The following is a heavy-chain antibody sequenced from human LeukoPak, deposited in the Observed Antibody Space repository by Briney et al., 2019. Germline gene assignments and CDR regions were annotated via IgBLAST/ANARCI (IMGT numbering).Heavy chain of an antibody. V-gene: IGHV1-69*04. Sequence: SVKVSCKASGGTFSSYAISWVRQAPGQGLEWMGRIIPILGIANYAQKFQGRVTITADKSTSTAYMELSSLRSEDTAVYYCAREKNYYDSSGYYHNWFDPWGQGTLVTVSS. CDR2: IIPILGIA. CDR1: GGTFSSYA. CDR3: AREKNYYDSSGYYHNWFDP. J-gene: IGHJ5*02. D-gene: IGHD3-22*01.